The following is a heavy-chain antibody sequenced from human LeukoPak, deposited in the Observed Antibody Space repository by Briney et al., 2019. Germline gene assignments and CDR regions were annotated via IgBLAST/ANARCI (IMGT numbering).Heavy chain of an antibody. CDR3: ARDPIVGATHGDY. D-gene: IGHD1-26*01. CDR1: GRSISSGDYY. CDR2: IYYSGST. J-gene: IGHJ4*02. Sequence: PSQTLSLTCTVSGRSISSGDYYWSWIRQPPGKGLEWIGYIYYSGSTYYNPSLKSRVTISVGTSKNQFSLKLSSVTAADTAVYYCARDPIVGATHGDYWGQGTLVTVSS. V-gene: IGHV4-30-4*08.